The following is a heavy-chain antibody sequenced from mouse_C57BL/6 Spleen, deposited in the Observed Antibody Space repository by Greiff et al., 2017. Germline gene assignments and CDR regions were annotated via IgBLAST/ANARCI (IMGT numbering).Heavy chain of an antibody. CDR1: GYTFTSYW. CDR3: ARFPTGTSWFAY. V-gene: IGHV1-72*01. D-gene: IGHD4-1*02. Sequence: QVQLQQPGAELVKPGASVKLSCKASGYTFTSYWMHWVKQRPGRGLEWIGRFDPNSGGTKYNEKFKSKATLTVDKPSGTAYMQLSSLTSEDSAVYYCARFPTGTSWFAYWGQGTLVTVSA. J-gene: IGHJ3*01. CDR2: FDPNSGGT.